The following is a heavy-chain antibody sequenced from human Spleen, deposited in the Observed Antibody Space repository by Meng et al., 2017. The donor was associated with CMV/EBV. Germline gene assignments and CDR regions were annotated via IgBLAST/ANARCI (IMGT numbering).Heavy chain of an antibody. CDR1: GFTFSSYW. D-gene: IGHD3-9*01. J-gene: IGHJ4*02. Sequence: GGSLRLSCVASGFTFSSYWMHWVRQAPGKGLVWVSRMNIDGSGTDYADSVKGRFSISRDNAKNSLYLQMNSLRAEDTALYYCAKDIGRYFDWLFFDYWGQGTLVTVSS. CDR3: AKDIGRYFDWLFFDY. V-gene: IGHV3-74*01. CDR2: MNIDGSGT.